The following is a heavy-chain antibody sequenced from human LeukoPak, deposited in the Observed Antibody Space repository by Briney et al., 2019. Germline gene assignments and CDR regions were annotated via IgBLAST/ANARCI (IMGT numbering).Heavy chain of an antibody. Sequence: SETLSLTCTVSGGSISSSSYYWGWIRQSPGKGLEFIGSIYYSGSTYYNPSLKSRVTISVDTSKNQFSLKLSSVTAADTAVLCESRSYDFRGAMDVWGKGTTVTVSS. J-gene: IGHJ6*03. CDR1: GGSISSSSYY. CDR2: IYYSGST. V-gene: IGHV4-39*07. D-gene: IGHD5-12*01. CDR3: SRSYDFRGAMDV.